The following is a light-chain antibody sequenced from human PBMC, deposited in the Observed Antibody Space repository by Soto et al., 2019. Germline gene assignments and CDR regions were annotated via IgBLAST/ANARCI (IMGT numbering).Light chain of an antibody. CDR2: GAS. Sequence: EVVMTQSPDSLSVSPGERATLSCRASQSVSSNLAWYQQKPGQAPRLLIYGASNRAPGIPDRFSGSGSGTDFTLTISRLEPEDFAVYYCQYYGNSPFTFGPGTKVDIK. V-gene: IGKV3-20*01. CDR3: QYYGNSPFT. J-gene: IGKJ3*01. CDR1: QSVSSN.